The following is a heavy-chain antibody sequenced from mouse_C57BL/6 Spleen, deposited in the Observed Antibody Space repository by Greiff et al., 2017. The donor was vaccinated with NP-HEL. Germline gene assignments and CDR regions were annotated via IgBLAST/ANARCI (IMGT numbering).Heavy chain of an antibody. D-gene: IGHD2-4*01. Sequence: QVQLQQPGAELVRPGSSVKLSCKASGYTFTSYWMDWVKQRPGQGLEWIGNIYPSDSETHYNQKFKDKATLTVDKSSSTAYMQLSSLTSEDSAVYYCARGIIYYDYDGGNWGQGTTLTVSS. CDR1: GYTFTSYW. CDR2: IYPSDSET. V-gene: IGHV1-61*01. CDR3: ARGIIYYDYDGGN. J-gene: IGHJ2*01.